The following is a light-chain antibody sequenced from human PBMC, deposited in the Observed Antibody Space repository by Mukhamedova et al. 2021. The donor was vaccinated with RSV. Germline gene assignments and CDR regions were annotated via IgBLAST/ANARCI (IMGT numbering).Light chain of an antibody. CDR1: QSVSDN. CDR3: QQYNDWPLT. CDR2: RAS. J-gene: IGKJ4*01. V-gene: IGKV3-15*01. Sequence: MGSQSVSDNLAWYQHKPGQAPRLLIYRASTRATGIPARFSGSGSGTDFTLTISSLESEDFAPYYCQQYNDWPLTFGGGSTVEIK.